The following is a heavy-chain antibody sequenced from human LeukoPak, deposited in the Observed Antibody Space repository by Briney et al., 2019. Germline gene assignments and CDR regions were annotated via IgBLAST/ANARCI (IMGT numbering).Heavy chain of an antibody. D-gene: IGHD3-22*01. CDR2: IYYSGST. J-gene: IGHJ4*02. Sequence: SETLSLTCTVSGGSISSGGYYWSWIRQHPGKGLEWIGYIYYSGSTYYSPSLKSRVTISVDTSKNQFSLKLSSVTAADTAVYYCARGDSSGYLFDDWGQGTLVTVSS. CDR3: ARGDSSGYLFDD. V-gene: IGHV4-31*03. CDR1: GGSISSGGYY.